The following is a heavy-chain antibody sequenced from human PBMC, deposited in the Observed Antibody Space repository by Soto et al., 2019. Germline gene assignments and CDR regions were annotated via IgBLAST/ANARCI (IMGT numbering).Heavy chain of an antibody. J-gene: IGHJ4*02. Sequence: QVQLQQWGAGLLKPSETLSLTCAVYGGSFSGYSWTWIRQPPGTGLGWMGEINHSGSTNYNPSLKSRATISVDTSKNQFSLKLTSVTAADAAVYYCARDKITGLFDYWGQGTLVTVSS. D-gene: IGHD2-8*02. CDR1: GGSFSGYS. CDR3: ARDKITGLFDY. V-gene: IGHV4-34*01. CDR2: INHSGST.